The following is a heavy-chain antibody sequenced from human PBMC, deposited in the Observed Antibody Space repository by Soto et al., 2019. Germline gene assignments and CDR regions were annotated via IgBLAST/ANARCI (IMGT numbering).Heavy chain of an antibody. J-gene: IGHJ6*02. Sequence: EVQLVESGGGLVQPGRSLRLSCAASGFTFDDYAMHWVRQAPGKGLEWVSGISWNSGSIGYADSVKGRFTISRDNAKNSLYLQMNSLRAEDTALYYCANDEGGSSLYYYGMDVWGQGTTVTVSS. CDR3: ANDEGGSSLYYYGMDV. V-gene: IGHV3-9*01. CDR1: GFTFDDYA. D-gene: IGHD6-13*01. CDR2: ISWNSGSI.